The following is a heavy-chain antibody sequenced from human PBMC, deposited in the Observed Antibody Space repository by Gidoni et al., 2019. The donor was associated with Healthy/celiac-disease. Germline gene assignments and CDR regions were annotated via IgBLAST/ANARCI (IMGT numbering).Heavy chain of an antibody. D-gene: IGHD6-13*01. CDR2: ISWNSGSI. CDR1: GFTFDDYA. CDR3: AKARGRTAAGNFDY. Sequence: EVQLVESGGGLVQPGRSLRLSCAASGFTFDDYAMHWVRQAPGKGLEWVSGISWNSGSIGYADSVKGRFTISRDNAKNSLYLQMNSLRAEDTALYYCAKARGRTAAGNFDYWGQGTLVTVSS. V-gene: IGHV3-9*01. J-gene: IGHJ4*02.